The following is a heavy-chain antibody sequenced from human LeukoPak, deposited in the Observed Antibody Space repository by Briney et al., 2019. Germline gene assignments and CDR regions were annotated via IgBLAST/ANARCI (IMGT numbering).Heavy chain of an antibody. CDR2: VSYDGNLQ. CDR3: ASRWYFDL. J-gene: IGHJ2*01. CDR1: GFIFSNYA. Sequence: GGSLRLSCAASGFIFSNYAIHWARQAPGKGLEWVAAVSYDGNLQHYADAVKGRFTVSRDNSKNTLYLQMNSLRAEDTAVYYCASRWYFDLWGRGTLVSVSS. V-gene: IGHV3-30*03.